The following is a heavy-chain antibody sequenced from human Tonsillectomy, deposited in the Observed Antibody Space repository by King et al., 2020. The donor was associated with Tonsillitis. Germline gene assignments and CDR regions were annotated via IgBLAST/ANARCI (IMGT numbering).Heavy chain of an antibody. J-gene: IGHJ3*02. CDR2: ISYDGRDK. V-gene: IGHV3-30*18. Sequence: VQLVESGGGGVQPGTSLILSCAAPGFTFSSYGIHWVRQAPGKGLEWVAVISYDGRDKYYADPVKGRFTISRDNSKNTVYLQTNSLRAGDTAVYYCAKAFGWELLPPSPDAFDIWGQGTMVTVSS. CDR1: GFTFSSYG. CDR3: AKAFGWELLPPSPDAFDI. D-gene: IGHD1-26*01.